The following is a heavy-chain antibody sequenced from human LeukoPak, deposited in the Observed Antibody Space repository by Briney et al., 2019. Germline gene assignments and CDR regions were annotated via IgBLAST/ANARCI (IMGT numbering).Heavy chain of an antibody. J-gene: IGHJ6*02. D-gene: IGHD5-18*01. Sequence: SETLSLTCAAYGGSFSGYYWSWIRQPPGKGLEWIGEINHSGSTNYNPSLKSRVTISVDTSKNQFSLKLSSVTAADTAVYYCARGLEGYSYGRDYGMDVWGQGTTVTVSS. CDR2: INHSGST. CDR3: ARGLEGYSYGRDYGMDV. V-gene: IGHV4-34*01. CDR1: GGSFSGYY.